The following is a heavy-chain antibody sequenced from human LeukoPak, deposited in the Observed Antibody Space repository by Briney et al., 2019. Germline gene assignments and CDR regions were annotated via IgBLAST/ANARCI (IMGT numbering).Heavy chain of an antibody. V-gene: IGHV3-7*01. D-gene: IGHD2-15*01. Sequence: PGGSLRLSCAASGFTFSTYWMTWVRQATGKGLEWVADIKKDGSEKNYVDSVKGRFTISRDNAKNSLYLQMNSLRAEDTAVYYCARGYCSGGRCYRNAFDIWGQGTMVTVSS. CDR3: ARGYCSGGRCYRNAFDI. J-gene: IGHJ3*02. CDR2: IKKDGSEK. CDR1: GFTFSTYW.